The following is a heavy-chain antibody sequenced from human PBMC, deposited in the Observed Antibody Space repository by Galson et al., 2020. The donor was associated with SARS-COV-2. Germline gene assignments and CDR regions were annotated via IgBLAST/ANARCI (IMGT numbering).Heavy chain of an antibody. J-gene: IGHJ6*02. CDR2: ISGSGGST. D-gene: IGHD2-2*01. CDR1: GFTFSSYA. V-gene: IGHV3-23*01. Sequence: GGSLRLSCAASGFTFSSYAMSWVRQAPGKGLEWVSAISGSGGSTYYADSVKGRFTISRDNSKNTLYLQMNSLRAEDTAVYYCAKWWDIVVVPAAETPWYYYYGMDVWGQGTTVTVSS. CDR3: AKWWDIVVVPAAETPWYYYYGMDV.